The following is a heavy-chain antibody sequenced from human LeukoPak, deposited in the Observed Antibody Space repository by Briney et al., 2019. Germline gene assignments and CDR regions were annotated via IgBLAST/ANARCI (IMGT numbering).Heavy chain of an antibody. CDR1: GGSISSYY. J-gene: IGHJ4*02. CDR3: ARGVYIAAAQYAY. D-gene: IGHD6-13*01. Sequence: SETLSLTCTVSGGSISSYYWSWIRQPPGKGLEWIGYIYYSGTTNYNPSLKSRVTISVDTSKNQFSLKLSSVTAADTAVYYCARGVYIAAAQYAYWGQGTLVTVSS. V-gene: IGHV4-59*01. CDR2: IYYSGTT.